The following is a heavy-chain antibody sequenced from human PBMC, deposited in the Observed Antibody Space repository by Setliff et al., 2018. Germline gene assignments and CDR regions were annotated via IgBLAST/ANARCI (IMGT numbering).Heavy chain of an antibody. Sequence: PSETLSLTCTVSGDSINSRFFYWSWIRQPAGKGLEWVGRVSGSGSASYNPSLRSRLTVSLDTSKSQFSLKMTSVTAADTALYYCAGTPARGTTWLSPFDYWGQGTLVTVSS. CDR3: AGTPARGTTWLSPFDY. D-gene: IGHD5-12*01. V-gene: IGHV4-61*02. CDR2: VSGSGSA. J-gene: IGHJ4*02. CDR1: GDSINSRFFY.